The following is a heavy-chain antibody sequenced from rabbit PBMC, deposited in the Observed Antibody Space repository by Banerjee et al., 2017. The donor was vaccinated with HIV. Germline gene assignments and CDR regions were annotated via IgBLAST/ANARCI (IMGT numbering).Heavy chain of an antibody. CDR2: IYVGSSDIT. V-gene: IGHV1S45*01. CDR1: GLDFSSNYY. CDR3: ARDSGGVTGWNFGL. D-gene: IGHD1-1*01. J-gene: IGHJ4*01. Sequence: QEQLVESGGGLVQPEGSLTLTCKASGLDFSSNYYMCWVRQAPGKGLEWIACIYVGSSDITYYASWAKGRFTISKISSTTATLQMTSLTAADTATYFCARDSGGVTGWNFGLWGPGTLVTVS.